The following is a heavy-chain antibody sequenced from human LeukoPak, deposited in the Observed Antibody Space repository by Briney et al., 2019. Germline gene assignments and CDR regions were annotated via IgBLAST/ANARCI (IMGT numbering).Heavy chain of an antibody. J-gene: IGHJ6*02. CDR1: GFTFSSDS. CDR2: MSSTSRYK. CDR3: ARDLWTSRDYYGMDV. V-gene: IGHV3-21*01. D-gene: IGHD2/OR15-2a*01. Sequence: GGSLRLSCAASGFTFSSDSMNWVRQAPGKGLEWVLSMSSTSRYKYYADSVKGRFTISRDNAKNSLYLQMNSLRAEDTAVYYCARDLWTSRDYYGMDVWGQGTTVTVSS.